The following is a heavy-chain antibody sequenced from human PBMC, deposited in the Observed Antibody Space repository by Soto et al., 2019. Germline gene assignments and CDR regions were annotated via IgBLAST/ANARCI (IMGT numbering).Heavy chain of an antibody. CDR3: AGWNYESGLDV. J-gene: IGHJ6*02. V-gene: IGHV2-5*02. CDR1: GFSLNTNGMG. Sequence: QITLKESGPTLVRPTQTLTLTCSFSGFSLNTNGMGVGWIRQPPGKALEWLAFIYWDEANRYSPSLKTRLTVTTDTSKNEVVLTLTSLDPLDTGIYYCAGWNYESGLDVWGQGTTVTVSS. D-gene: IGHD1-7*01. CDR2: IYWDEAN.